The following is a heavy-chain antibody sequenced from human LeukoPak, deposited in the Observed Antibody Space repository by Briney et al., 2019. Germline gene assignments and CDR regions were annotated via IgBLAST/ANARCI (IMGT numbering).Heavy chain of an antibody. Sequence: SETLSLTCSVSGGPISSSSYYWGWIRQPPGKGLEWIGNFYYTGSTYYNPSLKSRVTISVGTSKNQFSLKLSSVTAADTAVYYCASQNYYDGSGFGYWGQGTLVTVSS. D-gene: IGHD3-22*01. CDR3: ASQNYYDGSGFGY. CDR1: GGPISSSSYY. CDR2: FYYTGST. V-gene: IGHV4-39*01. J-gene: IGHJ4*02.